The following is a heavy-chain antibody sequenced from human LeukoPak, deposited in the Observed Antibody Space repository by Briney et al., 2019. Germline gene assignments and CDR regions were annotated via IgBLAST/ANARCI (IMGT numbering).Heavy chain of an antibody. Sequence: GESLKISCKVSGYSFPSYWVTWVRQVPGKGLEWMGIIYPGDSDTRYSPSFQGQVTISADKSISTAYLQWSSLKASDTAMYYCARGKGGDFLRGYYYYGMDVWGQGTTVTVSS. V-gene: IGHV5-51*01. CDR1: GYSFPSYW. J-gene: IGHJ6*02. CDR3: ARGKGGDFLRGYYYYGMDV. CDR2: IYPGDSDT. D-gene: IGHD2-21*02.